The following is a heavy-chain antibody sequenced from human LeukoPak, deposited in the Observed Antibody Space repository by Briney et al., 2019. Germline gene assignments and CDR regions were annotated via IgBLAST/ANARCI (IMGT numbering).Heavy chain of an antibody. CDR3: ARESAAGTSPDY. CDR1: GYSFTGYY. V-gene: IGHV1-2*06. D-gene: IGHD6-13*01. J-gene: IGHJ4*02. CDR2: INPNSGGT. Sequence: ASVKVSCKDSGYSFTGYYMHWVRQAPGQGLEWMGRINPNSGGTNYAQKFQGRVTMTRDTSISTAYMELSRLRSDDTAVYYCARESAAGTSPDYWGQGTLVTVSS.